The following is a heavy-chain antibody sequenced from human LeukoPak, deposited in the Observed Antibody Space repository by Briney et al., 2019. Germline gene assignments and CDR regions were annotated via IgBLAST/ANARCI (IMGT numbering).Heavy chain of an antibody. Sequence: GGSLRLSCAASGFTFGSYSMNWVRQAPGKGLEWVSSISSSSSYIYYADSVKGRFTISRDNAKNSLYLQMNSLRAEDTAVYYCARAGGIAAAGRRGGFDPWGQGTLVTVSS. D-gene: IGHD6-13*01. CDR2: ISSSSSYI. V-gene: IGHV3-21*01. J-gene: IGHJ5*02. CDR1: GFTFGSYS. CDR3: ARAGGIAAAGRRGGFDP.